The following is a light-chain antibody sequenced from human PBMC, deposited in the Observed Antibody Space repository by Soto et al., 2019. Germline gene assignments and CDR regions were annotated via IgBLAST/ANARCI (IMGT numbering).Light chain of an antibody. J-gene: IGLJ3*02. CDR1: SSDVGAYDS. V-gene: IGLV2-8*01. Sequence: QSVLTQPPSASGSPGQSVTISCTGTSSDVGAYDSVSWYLHHPGKAPKLMIYEVSQRPSGVPDRFSGSKSGNTASLTVSGLQAEDEAHYYCCSYAGTNTLVFGGGTKVTVL. CDR3: CSYAGTNTLV. CDR2: EVS.